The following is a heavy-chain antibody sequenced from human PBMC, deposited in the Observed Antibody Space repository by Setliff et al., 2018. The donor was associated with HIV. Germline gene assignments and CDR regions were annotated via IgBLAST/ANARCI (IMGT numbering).Heavy chain of an antibody. D-gene: IGHD3-22*01. V-gene: IGHV4-38-2*01. J-gene: IGHJ4*02. CDR2: IHYTGST. CDR1: GYSISSDYC. Sequence: SETLSLTCGVSGYSISSDYCWGWIRQPPGKGLEWIGYIHYTGSTTYNPSLKSRVTISVDTSKNQFSVRLSSVSAADTAVYFCARHVARFDYDTGGYYVSHFDYWGQGTQVTVSS. CDR3: ARHVARFDYDTGGYYVSHFDY.